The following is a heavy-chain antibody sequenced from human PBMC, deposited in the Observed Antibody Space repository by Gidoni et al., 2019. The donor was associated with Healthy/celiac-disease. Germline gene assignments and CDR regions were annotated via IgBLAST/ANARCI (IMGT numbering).Heavy chain of an antibody. CDR3: ARGVGSYDFWSGYYEGGLSDY. Sequence: QVQLVQSGAEVKKPGASVKVSCKASGYTFTSYDINWVRQATGQGLEWMGWMNPNSGNTGYAQKFQGRVTMTRNTSISTAYMELSSLRSEDTAVYYCARGVGSYDFWSGYYEGGLSDYWGQGTLVTVSS. CDR2: MNPNSGNT. J-gene: IGHJ4*02. CDR1: GYTFTSYD. V-gene: IGHV1-8*01. D-gene: IGHD3-3*01.